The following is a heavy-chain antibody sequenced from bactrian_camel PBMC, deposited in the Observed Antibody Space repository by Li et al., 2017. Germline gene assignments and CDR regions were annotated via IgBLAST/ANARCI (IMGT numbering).Heavy chain of an antibody. CDR1: GFTFRTTD. D-gene: IGHD5*01. CDR2: IFRGGGA. Sequence: VQLVESGGGLVQPGGSLTLSCAASGFTFRTTDMSWVRQAPGKGLEWVSVIFRGGGAYCAESVQGRFTISRDNAKNTVYLHLNTLKTEDTALYYCATAGVVGGHARVQGSFTYWGQGTQVTVS. V-gene: IGHV3S40*01. J-gene: IGHJ4*01. CDR3: ATAGVVGGHARVQGSFTY.